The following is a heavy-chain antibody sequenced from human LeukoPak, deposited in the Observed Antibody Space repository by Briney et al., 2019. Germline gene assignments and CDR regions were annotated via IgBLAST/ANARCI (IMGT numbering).Heavy chain of an antibody. CDR2: IYYSGST. D-gene: IGHD1-7*01. J-gene: IGHJ4*02. CDR3: ARDRTGTLELDY. Sequence: NSSETLSLTCTVSGGSISSSSYYWGWIRQPPGKGLEWIGSIYYSGSTYYNPSLKSRVTISVDTSKNQFSLKLSSVTAADTAVYYCARDRTGTLELDYWGQGTQVTVSS. V-gene: IGHV4-39*07. CDR1: GGSISSSSYY.